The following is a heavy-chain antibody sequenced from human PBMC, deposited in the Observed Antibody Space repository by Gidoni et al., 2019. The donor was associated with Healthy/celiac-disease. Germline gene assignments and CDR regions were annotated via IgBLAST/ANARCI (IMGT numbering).Heavy chain of an antibody. Sequence: EVQLVESGGGLVQPGGSRRLSCAAAGFTFSSYWMCCVRQAPGKGLEWVANIKQDGIEKYYLDSVKGRFTIARDNAKNSLYLQMNSLRAEDTAVYYCARGQLVLDAFDIWGQGTMVTVSS. D-gene: IGHD6-6*01. V-gene: IGHV3-7*01. J-gene: IGHJ3*02. CDR3: ARGQLVLDAFDI. CDR2: IKQDGIEK. CDR1: GFTFSSYW.